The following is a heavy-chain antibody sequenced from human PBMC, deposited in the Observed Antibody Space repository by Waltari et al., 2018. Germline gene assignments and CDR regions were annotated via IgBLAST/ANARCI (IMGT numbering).Heavy chain of an antibody. J-gene: IGHJ4*02. Sequence: EVXLVXSGGXLVQPGGSLGLSCAASGFTFSSYWMTWVRQAPGKXLEWVXNIKHXGSEKYYVDSXKGRFTISRDNAKNSLFXQMNSLRAXDTAVXYCAREGGNYGXWGQGTLVTVSS. CDR3: AREGGNYGX. CDR2: IKHXGSEK. V-gene: IGHV3-7*04. CDR1: GFTFSSYW. D-gene: IGHD1-26*01.